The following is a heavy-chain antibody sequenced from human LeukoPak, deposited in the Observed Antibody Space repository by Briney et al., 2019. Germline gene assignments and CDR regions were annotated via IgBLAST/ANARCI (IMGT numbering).Heavy chain of an antibody. Sequence: PSETLSLTCTVSGGSISSSSYYWGWIRQPPGKGLEWIGSIYYSGSTYYNPSLKSRVTISVDTSKNQFSLKLSSVTAADTAVYYCARTYSEYSSNNWFDPWGQGTLVTVSS. CDR2: IYYSGST. J-gene: IGHJ5*02. CDR1: GGSISSSSYY. CDR3: ARTYSEYSSNNWFDP. V-gene: IGHV4-39*07. D-gene: IGHD6-6*01.